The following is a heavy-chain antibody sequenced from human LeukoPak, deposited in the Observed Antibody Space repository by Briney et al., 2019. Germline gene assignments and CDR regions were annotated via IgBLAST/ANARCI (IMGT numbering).Heavy chain of an antibody. Sequence: ASVKVSCKVSGDSLTDLNIQWVRQAPGKGLECLGGFDPEQAKTIYAQNFQGRVTMTEDASTDTASMELHSLKSEDTAVYYCAARGGDFWSGFEKWGQGTLIIVSS. D-gene: IGHD3-3*01. CDR2: FDPEQAKT. V-gene: IGHV1-24*01. CDR3: AARGGDFWSGFEK. CDR1: GDSLTDLN. J-gene: IGHJ4*02.